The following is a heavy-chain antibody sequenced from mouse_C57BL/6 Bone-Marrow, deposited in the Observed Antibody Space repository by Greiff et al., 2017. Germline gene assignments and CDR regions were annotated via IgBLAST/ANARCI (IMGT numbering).Heavy chain of an antibody. Sequence: DVKLVESGGGLVKPGGSLKLSCAASGFPFSDYGMHWVRQAPEKGLEWVAYISSGSSTIYYADTVKGRFTISRDNAKNTLFLQMTSLRSEDTAMYYCARQGYYYGSSYAPYAMDYWGQGTSVTVSS. J-gene: IGHJ4*01. V-gene: IGHV5-17*01. CDR2: ISSGSSTI. CDR1: GFPFSDYG. CDR3: ARQGYYYGSSYAPYAMDY. D-gene: IGHD1-1*01.